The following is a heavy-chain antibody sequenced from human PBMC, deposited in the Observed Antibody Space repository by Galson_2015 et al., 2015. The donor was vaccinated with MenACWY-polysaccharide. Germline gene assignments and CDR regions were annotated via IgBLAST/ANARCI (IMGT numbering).Heavy chain of an antibody. Sequence: SLRLSCAASGITFSHYAMTWVRQAPGKGLEWVASINGGGSFSYYADSVKGRFTVSRDNFKGTLHLEMNSPRAEDTAVYYCSKDVRANDVPTASAPGGPTDSWGQGTLVTVSS. CDR2: INGGGSFS. V-gene: IGHV3-23*01. J-gene: IGHJ4*02. CDR1: GITFSHYA. D-gene: IGHD3-10*02. CDR3: SKDVRANDVPTASAPGGPTDS.